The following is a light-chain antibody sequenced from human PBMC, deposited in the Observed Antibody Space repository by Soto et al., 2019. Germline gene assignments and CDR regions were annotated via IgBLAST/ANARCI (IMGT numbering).Light chain of an antibody. CDR3: QEYYSYGT. V-gene: IGKV1-5*03. CDR2: KAT. Sequence: DIQMTQSPSTLSAAVGDRVTITCRASQSIETWLAWYQQKPGKAPNLLIYKATSLESGVPSRFSGSGSGTEFTLSIRSLQPDYFSIYYCQEYYSYGTFGQGTRVEIK. CDR1: QSIETW. J-gene: IGKJ1*01.